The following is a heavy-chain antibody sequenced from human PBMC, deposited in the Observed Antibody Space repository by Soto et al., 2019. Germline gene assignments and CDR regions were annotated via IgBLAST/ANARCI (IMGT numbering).Heavy chain of an antibody. CDR2: INPNNGNT. Sequence: GASVKVSCKPSGYTFTSYDINWVRQAPGQGLEWMGWINPNNGNTGYAQKLQGRLTMTRNTSISTVYMELSSLTSDDTAVYYCARENSGWYGTDFDFWGQGTPVTVSS. D-gene: IGHD6-19*01. CDR3: ARENSGWYGTDFDF. CDR1: GYTFTSYD. V-gene: IGHV1-8*01. J-gene: IGHJ4*02.